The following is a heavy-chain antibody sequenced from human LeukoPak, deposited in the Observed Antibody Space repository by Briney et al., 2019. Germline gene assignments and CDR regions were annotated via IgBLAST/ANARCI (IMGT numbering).Heavy chain of an antibody. CDR1: GFTFSSYS. CDR2: ISSSSSTI. J-gene: IGHJ4*02. Sequence: GGSLRLSCAASGFTFSSYSMNWVRQAPGKGLEWVSYISSSSSTIYYADSVKGRFTISRDNAKNSLYLQMNSLRAEDTAVYYCASKLVLDYWGQGTLVIVSS. V-gene: IGHV3-48*01. CDR3: ASKLVLDY. D-gene: IGHD6-13*01.